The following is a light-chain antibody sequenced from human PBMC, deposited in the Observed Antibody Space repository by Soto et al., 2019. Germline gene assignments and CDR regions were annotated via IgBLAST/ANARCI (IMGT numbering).Light chain of an antibody. V-gene: IGKV3-20*01. CDR2: GAS. CDR3: QQYGSSSWT. Sequence: EFVLTQSPGTLSLSPGERATLSCRASQTVRNNYLAWFQQKPGQAPSLLIYGASSRATAIPDRFSGSGSGTDFTLTISRLEPADFAVYYCQQYGSSSWTFGQGTTGDIK. J-gene: IGKJ1*01. CDR1: QTVRNNY.